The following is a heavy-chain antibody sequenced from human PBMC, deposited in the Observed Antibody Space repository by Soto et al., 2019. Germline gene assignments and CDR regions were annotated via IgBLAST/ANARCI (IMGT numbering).Heavy chain of an antibody. CDR1: GGTFSSYA. V-gene: IGHV1-69*12. CDR2: IIPIFGTA. CDR3: ARDGSRDDTSGYYPY. Sequence: QVQLVQSGAEVKKPGSSVKGSCKASGGTFSSYAISWVRQAPGHGLEWMGGIIPIFGTANYEQKFQGSVTITADESTSTAYMELSSLRSEDTAVYSCARDGSRDDTSGYYPYWGQGTLVIVSS. D-gene: IGHD3-22*01. J-gene: IGHJ4*02.